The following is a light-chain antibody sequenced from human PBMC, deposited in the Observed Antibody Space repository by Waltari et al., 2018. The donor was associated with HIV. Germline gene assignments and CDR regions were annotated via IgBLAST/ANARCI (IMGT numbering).Light chain of an antibody. J-gene: IGKJ1*01. V-gene: IGKV3-20*01. CDR2: GAS. Sequence: VLTQSPGTLSLSPGARAILSCRASQSVSANFLGWYQQRPGQAPRLLVHGASRRATATPARFSCGGSGTDFTLIISRLQPEDFAVYYCQQCATSPWTFGQGTTV. CDR3: QQCATSPWT. CDR1: QSVSANF.